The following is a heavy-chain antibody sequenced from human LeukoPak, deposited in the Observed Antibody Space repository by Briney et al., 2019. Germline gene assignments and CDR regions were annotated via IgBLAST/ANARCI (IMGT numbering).Heavy chain of an antibody. CDR2: IDPTNQNT. J-gene: IGHJ5*02. D-gene: IGHD3-16*02. CDR1: GYTFTTHD. V-gene: IGHV1-8*01. Sequence: GASVKVSCKASGYTFTTHDINWVRQAPGEGLEWMGWIDPTNQNTYYAQKFQGRVTMTRNTSISTTYMELSSLRSDDTAVYYCARSYAALHDYDYVWGSYRFNWFDPWGQGTLVTVSS. CDR3: ARSYAALHDYDYVWGSYRFNWFDP.